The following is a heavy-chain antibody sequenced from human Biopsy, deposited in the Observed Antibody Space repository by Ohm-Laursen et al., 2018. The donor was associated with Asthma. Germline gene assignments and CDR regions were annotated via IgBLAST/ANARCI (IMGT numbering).Heavy chain of an antibody. CDR2: ISVYNGNT. J-gene: IGHJ6*02. Sequence: ALVKVSCKTSGYTFNSAGITWVRQAPGQGLERMGWISVYNGNTKVAQKLQDRVTMITDTSTSTAYMELRSLRSDDTAVYFCARAVDYSHYYGIDVWGQGTTVTVS. V-gene: IGHV1-18*01. CDR3: ARAVDYSHYYGIDV. D-gene: IGHD3-10*01. CDR1: GYTFNSAG.